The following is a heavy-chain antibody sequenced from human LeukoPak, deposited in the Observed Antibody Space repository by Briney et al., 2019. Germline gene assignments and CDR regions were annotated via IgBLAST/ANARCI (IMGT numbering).Heavy chain of an antibody. D-gene: IGHD5-12*01. CDR2: ITSNGGST. Sequence: GGSLRLSCAASGFSFSSHAMHWVRQTPGKGLEHVAAITSNGGSTYYANSVKGRFSFSRDNSENTLYLQMGSLRPEDMGVYYCARGKLKGDSGNDHFDYRGQGTLVTVSS. V-gene: IGHV3-64*01. CDR3: ARGKLKGDSGNDHFDY. J-gene: IGHJ4*02. CDR1: GFSFSSHA.